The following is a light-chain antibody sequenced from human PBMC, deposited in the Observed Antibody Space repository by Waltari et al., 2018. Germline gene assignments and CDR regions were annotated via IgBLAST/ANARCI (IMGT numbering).Light chain of an antibody. V-gene: IGLV2-14*01. CDR1: SSDVGGYNY. CDR2: DVS. J-gene: IGLJ3*02. CDR3: SSYTSSSTLV. Sequence: QSALTQPASVSGSPGQSITISCTGTSSDVGGYNYVSWYQQHPGNAPKLMIYDVSNRPSGVCNRFSGSKSGNTASLTISGLQAEDEADYYCSSYTSSSTLVFGGGTKLTVL.